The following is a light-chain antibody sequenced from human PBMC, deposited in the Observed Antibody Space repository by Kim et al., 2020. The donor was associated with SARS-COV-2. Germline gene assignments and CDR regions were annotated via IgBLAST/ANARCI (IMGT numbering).Light chain of an antibody. V-gene: IGKV3-11*01. Sequence: FCSPGESAPLSCRASHGVSNYLAWYQQKPGQAPRLLIYDASNRATGIPDRFSGSGSGKDFTLTISSLEPEDFAVYYCQQRGNWPYTFGPGTKLEI. J-gene: IGKJ2*01. CDR1: HGVSNY. CDR3: QQRGNWPYT. CDR2: DAS.